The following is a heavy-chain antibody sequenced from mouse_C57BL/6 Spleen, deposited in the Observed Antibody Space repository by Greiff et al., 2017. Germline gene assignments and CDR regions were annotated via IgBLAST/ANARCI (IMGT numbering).Heavy chain of an antibody. J-gene: IGHJ3*01. V-gene: IGHV3-1*01. CDR2: ISYSGST. Sequence: EVQLVESGPGMVKPSQSLSLTCTVTGYSITSGYDWHWIRHFPGNKLEWMGYISYSGSTNYNPSLKSRISITHDTSKNHFFLKLNSVTTEDTATYYCARARTGSFAYWGQGTLVTVSA. CDR1: GYSITSGYD. CDR3: ARARTGSFAY. D-gene: IGHD4-1*01.